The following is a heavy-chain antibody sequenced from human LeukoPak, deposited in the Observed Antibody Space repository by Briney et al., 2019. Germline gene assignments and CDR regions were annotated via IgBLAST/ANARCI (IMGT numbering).Heavy chain of an antibody. V-gene: IGHV3-33*01. CDR3: ARDLCGGDCCVFDY. J-gene: IGHJ4*02. Sequence: XRLSXXXXXFTFXXXGMHWVRQXPGKGLEGVAVICYDGSNKYYADSVKGRFTISRDNSKNTLYLQMNSLRAEDTAVYYCARDLCGGDCCVFDYWGQGTLVTVSS. CDR1: XFTFXXXG. D-gene: IGHD2-21*02. CDR2: ICYDGSNK.